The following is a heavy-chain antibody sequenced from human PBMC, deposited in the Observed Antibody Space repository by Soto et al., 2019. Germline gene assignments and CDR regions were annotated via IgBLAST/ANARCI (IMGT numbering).Heavy chain of an antibody. V-gene: IGHV1-69*13. CDR1: GGSFRKYA. D-gene: IGHD1-26*01. CDR2: FVPIFGTS. CDR3: ARAGDEGGSYRGPWFDP. Sequence: SVKVSCKASGGSFRKYAIGWVRQAPGQGLEWVGGFVPIFGTSKYAQKFQDRITITADESTSTTFMELNSLRSEDTAVYYCARAGDEGGSYRGPWFDPWGQGTLVTVSS. J-gene: IGHJ5*02.